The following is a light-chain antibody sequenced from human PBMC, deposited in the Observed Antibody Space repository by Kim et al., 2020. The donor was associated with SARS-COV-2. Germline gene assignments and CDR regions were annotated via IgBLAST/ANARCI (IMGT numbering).Light chain of an antibody. CDR1: QTLGNY. CDR2: AAS. V-gene: IGKV1-39*01. Sequence: APEGDGFTITCRACQTLGNYLIWYQQKPGQAPKLLIYAASSLHSGVQSRFSGSGSGTDFTLTISSLRPEDFATYYCQQTDSIPRTFGQGTKVDIK. J-gene: IGKJ1*01. CDR3: QQTDSIPRT.